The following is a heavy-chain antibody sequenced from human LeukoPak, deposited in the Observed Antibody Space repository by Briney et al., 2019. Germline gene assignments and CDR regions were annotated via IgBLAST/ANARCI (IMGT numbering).Heavy chain of an antibody. J-gene: IGHJ4*02. Sequence: SETLSLTCTVSGGSISSYYWSWIRQPPGKGLEWIGYIYYSGSTNYNPSLKSRVTISVDTSKNQFSLKLSSVTAADTAMYYCARTQPNDIVGATRLFDQWGQGTLVTVSS. CDR1: GGSISSYY. CDR2: IYYSGST. D-gene: IGHD1-26*01. CDR3: ARTQPNDIVGATRLFDQ. V-gene: IGHV4-59*08.